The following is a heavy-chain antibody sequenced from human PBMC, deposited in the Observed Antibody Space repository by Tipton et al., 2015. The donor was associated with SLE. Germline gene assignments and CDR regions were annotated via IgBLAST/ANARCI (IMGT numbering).Heavy chain of an antibody. V-gene: IGHV4-34*01. J-gene: IGHJ5*02. CDR2: INHSGST. Sequence: TLSLTCAVYGGSFSGYYWSWIRQPPGKGLEWIGEINHSGSTNYNPSLKSRVTISVDTSKNQFSLWLSSVTAADTAVYYCARRDFVATAGFNYFDPWGQGTLVTVSS. CDR1: GGSFSGYY. CDR3: ARRDFVATAGFNYFDP. D-gene: IGHD2-15*01.